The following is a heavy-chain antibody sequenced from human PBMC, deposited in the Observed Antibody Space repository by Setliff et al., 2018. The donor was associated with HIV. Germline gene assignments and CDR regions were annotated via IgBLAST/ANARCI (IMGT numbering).Heavy chain of an antibody. CDR2: IRFDGGDK. V-gene: IGHV3-30*02. CDR1: GFTFSNYG. J-gene: IGHJ6*03. CDR3: ATDLHWAEILTGYKSYYYYMDV. Sequence: HPGGSLRLSCAASGFTFSNYGMHWIRQAPDKGLEWVAFIRFDGGDKYYADSVKGRFTISRDNSKNALYLQMDSLRDEDTAVYYCATDLHWAEILTGYKSYYYYMDVWGKGTTVTVSS. D-gene: IGHD3-9*01.